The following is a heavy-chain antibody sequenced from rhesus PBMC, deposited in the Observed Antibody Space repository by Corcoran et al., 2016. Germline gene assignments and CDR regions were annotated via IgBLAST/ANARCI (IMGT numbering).Heavy chain of an antibody. CDR1: GGSVRRNC. D-gene: IGHD2-39*01. V-gene: IGHV4-147*01. CDR3: AREVGRGFDY. Sequence: QVQLQESGPGLVKPSETLSLTCAVSGGSVRRNCWRWIRQPPGKGLEWIGRIYGGDGSTNYNPSLTSRVTFSTDTSKNQFSLKLTSVTAADTAVYYCAREVGRGFDYWGQGVLVTVSS. J-gene: IGHJ4*01. CDR2: IYGGDGST.